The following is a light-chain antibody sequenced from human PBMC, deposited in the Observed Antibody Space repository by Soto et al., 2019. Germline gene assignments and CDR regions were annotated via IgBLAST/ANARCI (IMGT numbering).Light chain of an antibody. CDR2: GAS. Sequence: EIVITESPATLSVYQEERASLSCRASQSVSSYLAWYQQKPGQAPRLLIYGASSRATGIPDRFSGSGSGTDFTLTISRLEPEDFAVYYCQQYGSSPRTFGQGTKVDIK. V-gene: IGKV3-20*01. CDR3: QQYGSSPRT. CDR1: QSVSSY. J-gene: IGKJ1*01.